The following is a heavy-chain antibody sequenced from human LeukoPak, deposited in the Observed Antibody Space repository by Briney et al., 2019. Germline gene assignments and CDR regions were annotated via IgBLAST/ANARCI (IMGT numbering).Heavy chain of an antibody. V-gene: IGHV1-58*02. CDR2: IVVGSGNT. CDR3: AAGSIAARPFDY. J-gene: IGHJ4*02. D-gene: IGHD6-6*01. CDR1: GFTFTSSA. Sequence: GASVKVSCKASGFTFTSSAMQWVRQARGQRLEWIGWIVVGSGNTNYAQKFQERVTITRDMSTSTAYMELSSLRSEDTAVYYCAAGSIAARPFDYWGQGTLVTVSS.